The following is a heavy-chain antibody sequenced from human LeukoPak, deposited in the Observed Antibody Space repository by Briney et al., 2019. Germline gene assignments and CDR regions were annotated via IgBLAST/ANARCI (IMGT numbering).Heavy chain of an antibody. Sequence: PGGSLRLSCAASGFTSSSYSMNWVRQAPGKGLEWVSSISSSSSYIYYADSVKGRFTISRDNAKNSLYLQMNSLRAEDTAVYYCAMITFGGVIDTPDYWGQGTLVTVSS. V-gene: IGHV3-21*01. CDR1: GFTSSSYS. D-gene: IGHD3-16*02. CDR2: ISSSSSYI. CDR3: AMITFGGVIDTPDY. J-gene: IGHJ4*02.